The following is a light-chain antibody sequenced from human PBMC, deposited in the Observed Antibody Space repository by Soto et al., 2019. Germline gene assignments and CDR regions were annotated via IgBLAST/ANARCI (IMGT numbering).Light chain of an antibody. J-gene: IGKJ4*01. CDR2: KAS. V-gene: IGKV1-5*03. CDR1: QSISNW. Sequence: DIQMTQSPSTLSASVGDRVTITCRASQSISNWLAWYQQKPGKAPDLLIYKASTLESGVPSRFGGSGSGTEFSLTISSLQPDDIATYYCQQYNSSFGGGTKVEIK. CDR3: QQYNSS.